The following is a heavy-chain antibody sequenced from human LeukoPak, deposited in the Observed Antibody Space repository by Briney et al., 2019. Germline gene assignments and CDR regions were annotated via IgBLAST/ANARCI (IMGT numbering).Heavy chain of an antibody. CDR1: GFSLSTSGVS. D-gene: IGHD2-8*01. CDR3: AHRRVSASSWEFDP. J-gene: IGHJ5*02. Sequence: ASGPTLVNPTQTLTLTCTFSGFSLSTSGVSVGWVRQPPGKALEWLALIYGDDDKRYSPSLKSRLTITKDTSKNQVVLTLTNMDPADTATYYCAHRRVSASSWEFDPWGQGTLVFVSS. CDR2: IYGDDDK. V-gene: IGHV2-5*02.